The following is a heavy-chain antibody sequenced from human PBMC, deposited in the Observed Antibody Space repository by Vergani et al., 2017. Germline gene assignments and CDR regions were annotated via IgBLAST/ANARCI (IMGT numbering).Heavy chain of an antibody. D-gene: IGHD7-27*01. Sequence: QVQLVESGGGVVQPGRSLRLSCAASGFTFSSYAMHWVRQAPGKGLEWVAVISYDGSNKYYADSVKGRFTISRDNSKNTLYLQMNSLRAEDTAVYYCARDKWGLVDYWGQGTLVTVSS. CDR1: GFTFSSYA. CDR3: ARDKWGLVDY. CDR2: ISYDGSNK. J-gene: IGHJ4*02. V-gene: IGHV3-30-3*01.